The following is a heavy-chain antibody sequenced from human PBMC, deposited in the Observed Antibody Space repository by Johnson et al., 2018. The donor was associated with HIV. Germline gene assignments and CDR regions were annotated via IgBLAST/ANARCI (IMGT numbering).Heavy chain of an antibody. CDR2: ISYDGSNK. CDR3: ERGPLFYYSSGLWAFDI. Sequence: QVQLVESGGGVVQPGKALRLSCVASGFIFSGFGLHWVRQAPGKGLEWVASISYDGSNKYYADSVKGRFSISRDNSKNTLYLQMSSLSAEDTAVYYCERGPLFYYSSGLWAFDIWGQGTMVTVSS. CDR1: GFIFSGFG. J-gene: IGHJ3*02. D-gene: IGHD3-10*01. V-gene: IGHV3-30*04.